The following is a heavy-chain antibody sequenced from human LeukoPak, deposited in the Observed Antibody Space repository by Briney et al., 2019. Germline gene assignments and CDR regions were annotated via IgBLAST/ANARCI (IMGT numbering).Heavy chain of an antibody. D-gene: IGHD6-19*01. Sequence: PSQTLSLTCTVSGGSISSGSYYWSWIRQPAGKGLEWIGRIYTSGSTNYNPSLKSRVTISVYTSKNQFSLKLSSVTAADTAVYYCARVATVAGPDYYYYYYMDVWGKGTTVTISS. CDR1: GGSISSGSYY. CDR2: IYTSGST. V-gene: IGHV4-61*02. CDR3: ARVATVAGPDYYYYYYMDV. J-gene: IGHJ6*03.